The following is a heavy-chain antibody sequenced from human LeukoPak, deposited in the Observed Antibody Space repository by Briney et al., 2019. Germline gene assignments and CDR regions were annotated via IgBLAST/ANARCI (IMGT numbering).Heavy chain of an antibody. D-gene: IGHD3-22*01. V-gene: IGHV3-21*01. J-gene: IGHJ4*02. CDR2: ISSSSHYL. Sequence: GGSPRLSCAASGFTFSSYSTNWVRQAPGKGLEWVSSISSSSHYLYYADSVKGRFTISRDNAKNSLYLQMNSLRAEDTAVYYCARELNYYDSSGTFDYWGQGTLVTVSS. CDR1: GFTFSSYS. CDR3: ARELNYYDSSGTFDY.